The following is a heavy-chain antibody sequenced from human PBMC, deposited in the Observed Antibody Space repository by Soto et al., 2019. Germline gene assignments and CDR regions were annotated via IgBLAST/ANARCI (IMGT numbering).Heavy chain of an antibody. CDR3: ARTVDVIVVVIPNYFDY. V-gene: IGHV1-18*01. Sequence: ASVKVSCKASGYTFTTYDISWVRQAPGQGLEWMGRISTYNGNTNYPQSLQGRLTMTTDTSTTTAYMELRSLRSDDTAVYYCARTVDVIVVVIPNYFDYWGQGTLVTVSS. CDR1: GYTFTTYD. J-gene: IGHJ4*02. D-gene: IGHD3-22*01. CDR2: ISTYNGNT.